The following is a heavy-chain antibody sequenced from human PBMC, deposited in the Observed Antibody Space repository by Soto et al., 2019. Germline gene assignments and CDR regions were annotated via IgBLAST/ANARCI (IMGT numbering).Heavy chain of an antibody. J-gene: IGHJ6*02. V-gene: IGHV4-4*07. CDR3: AREDIVVVVAAKLYYYYGMDV. Sequence: SESLSLAGTVSVGSVSSYYWSWMRQPAGKGLEWIGRIYTSGSTNYNPSLKIRVTMSVDTSKNQFSLKLSSVTAADTAVYYCAREDIVVVVAAKLYYYYGMDVWGQGTTVTVSS. CDR2: IYTSGST. CDR1: VGSVSSYY. D-gene: IGHD2-15*01.